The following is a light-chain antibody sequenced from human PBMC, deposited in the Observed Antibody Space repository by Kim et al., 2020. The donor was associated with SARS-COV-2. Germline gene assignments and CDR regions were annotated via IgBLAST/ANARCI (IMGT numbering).Light chain of an antibody. CDR1: QSISNW. Sequence: DIQMTQSPSTLSASVGDRVTIACRASQSISNWLAWYQQKPGKAPKLLIYETSTLKSGVPPRFSGSGSGTAFTLTISSLQPDDFATYYCQQYDSYSPCTFGQGTKVDIK. J-gene: IGKJ1*01. CDR3: QQYDSYSPCT. CDR2: ETS. V-gene: IGKV1-5*03.